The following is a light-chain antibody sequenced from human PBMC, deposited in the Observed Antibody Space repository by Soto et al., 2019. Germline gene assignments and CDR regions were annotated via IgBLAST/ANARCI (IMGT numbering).Light chain of an antibody. CDR3: QVWDSSSDAYV. Sequence: SYELTQPPSVSVAPGKTARITCGGNNIGSKSVHWYQQKPGQAPVLVIYYDSDRPSGIPERFSGSNSGNTATLTISRVEAGGEADYYCQVWDSSSDAYVFGTGTKLTVL. V-gene: IGLV3-21*04. CDR1: NIGSKS. J-gene: IGLJ1*01. CDR2: YDS.